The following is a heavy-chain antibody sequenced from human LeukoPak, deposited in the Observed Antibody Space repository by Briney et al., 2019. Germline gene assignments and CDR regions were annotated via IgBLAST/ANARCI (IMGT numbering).Heavy chain of an antibody. CDR3: AKTSGSGSFLFDY. CDR2: ISYDGTNK. D-gene: IGHD6-6*01. V-gene: IGHV3-30-3*01. CDR1: GFTFSSYA. J-gene: IGHJ4*02. Sequence: GGSLRLSCAASGFTFSSYAMHWDCQAAGKGLEWVAIISYDGTNKDYADSVKGRFTISRDNSKNSLYLQMSSLGTEDTACYYCAKTSGSGSFLFDYWGQGTLVTVSS.